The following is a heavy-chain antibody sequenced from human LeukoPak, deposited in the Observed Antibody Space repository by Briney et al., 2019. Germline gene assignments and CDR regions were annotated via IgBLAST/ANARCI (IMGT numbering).Heavy chain of an antibody. CDR3: AKDRAAVDIAMSWN. J-gene: IGHJ4*02. V-gene: IGHV3-23*01. CDR1: GFTFRNYG. Sequence: PGGSLRLSCAASGFTFRNYGMSWVRQAPGKGLEWAAGMSASDNTYYSDSAKGRFTISRDSSLNTLYLQMNSLRAEDTAIYYCAKDRAAVDIAMSWNWGQGALVTVSS. CDR2: MSASDNT. D-gene: IGHD5-12*01.